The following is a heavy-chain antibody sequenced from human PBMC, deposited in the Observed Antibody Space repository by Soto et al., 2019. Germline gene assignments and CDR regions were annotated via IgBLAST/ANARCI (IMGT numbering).Heavy chain of an antibody. CDR2: MNPNSGNT. CDR3: ARGEVALRDFDY. Sequence: DSVKRSCKASGYTFTRYDINWVRQATGQGQEWMGWMNPNSGNTGYAQKFQARVTMTRNTSISTAYMELSSLRSEDTAVYYFARGEVALRDFDYWGQGTLVTVSS. J-gene: IGHJ4*02. CDR1: GYTFTRYD. V-gene: IGHV1-8*01. D-gene: IGHD2-15*01.